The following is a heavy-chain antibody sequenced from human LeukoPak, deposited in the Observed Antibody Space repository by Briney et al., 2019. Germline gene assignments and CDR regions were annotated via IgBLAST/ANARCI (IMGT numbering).Heavy chain of an antibody. J-gene: IGHJ4*02. Sequence: PSQTLSLTCTVSGGSISSGSYYWSWIRQPAGKGLEWIGRIYTSGSTNYNPSLKSRVTISVDTSKNQFSLKLSSVTAADTAVYYCARDRGYSYGYXDYXGQGXXVTV. CDR3: ARDRGYSYGYXDY. V-gene: IGHV4-61*02. CDR1: GGSISSGSYY. CDR2: IYTSGST. D-gene: IGHD5-18*01.